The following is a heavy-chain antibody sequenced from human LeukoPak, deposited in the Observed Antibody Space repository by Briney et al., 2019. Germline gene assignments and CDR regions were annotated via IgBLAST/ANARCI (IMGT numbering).Heavy chain of an antibody. V-gene: IGHV3-33*08. D-gene: IGHD2-8*01. J-gene: IGHJ6*02. CDR2: IWFDKNQ. Sequence: GRSLRLPCSVSGFTFSSHAMHWVRQAPGKGLEWVADIWFDKNQHFADSVKGRFAISRDNSKNTVYLQINSLRAEDTAVYYCAGDRHCVNGVCHSPPGMDVWGQGTTVTVSS. CDR1: GFTFSSHA. CDR3: AGDRHCVNGVCHSPPGMDV.